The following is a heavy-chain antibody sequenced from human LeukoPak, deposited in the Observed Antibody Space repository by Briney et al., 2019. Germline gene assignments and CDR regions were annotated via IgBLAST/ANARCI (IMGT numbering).Heavy chain of an antibody. Sequence: SETLSLTCTVSGGSISSYYWSWIRQPPGKGLEWIGYIYYSGSTNYNPSLKSRVTISVDTSKNQFSLKLSSVTAADTAVYYCARGAHYRGNYFDYWGQGTLVTVSS. D-gene: IGHD3-10*01. CDR2: IYYSGST. J-gene: IGHJ4*02. V-gene: IGHV4-59*01. CDR3: ARGAHYRGNYFDY. CDR1: GGSISSYY.